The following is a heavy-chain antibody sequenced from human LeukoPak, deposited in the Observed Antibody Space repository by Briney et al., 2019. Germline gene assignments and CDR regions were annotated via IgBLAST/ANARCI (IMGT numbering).Heavy chain of an antibody. J-gene: IGHJ5*02. CDR1: GYSISRGYY. V-gene: IGHV4-38-2*02. D-gene: IGHD3-10*01. CDR3: ARLYDTSRFDP. CDR2: IYHSGST. Sequence: SETLSLTCTVSGYSISRGYYWGWIRQPPGEGLEWIGSIYHSGSTYYNPSLKSRVTISVDTSKNQFSLKLSSVTAADTAVYYCARLYDTSRFDPWGQGTLVTVSS.